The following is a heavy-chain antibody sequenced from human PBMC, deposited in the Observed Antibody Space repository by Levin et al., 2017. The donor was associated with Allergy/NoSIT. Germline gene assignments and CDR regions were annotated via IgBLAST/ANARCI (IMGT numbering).Heavy chain of an antibody. V-gene: IGHV3-11*05. CDR2: ISATSRYT. CDR3: ARGGFRGRAAVGEYYFDY. Sequence: GESLKISCAASGFTFMEYYMSWIRQAPGKGLEYVSYISATSRYTDYAGSVKGRFTISRDNAKNSLYLQMNSLRAEDTAVYYCARGGFRGRAAVGEYYFDYWGQGTLVTVSS. J-gene: IGHJ4*02. D-gene: IGHD6-13*01. CDR1: GFTFMEYY.